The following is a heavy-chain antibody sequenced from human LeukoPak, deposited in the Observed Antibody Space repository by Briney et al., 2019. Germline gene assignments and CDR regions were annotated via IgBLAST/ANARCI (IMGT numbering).Heavy chain of an antibody. J-gene: IGHJ4*02. CDR2: IYHSGST. CDR3: ASLSYDSSGHLSPSPHY. Sequence: PSETLSLTCAVSGGSISSGGYSWSWIRQPPGKGLEWIGYIYHSGSTYYNPSLKSRVTISVDRSKNQFSLKLSSVTAADTAVYYCASLSYDSSGHLSPSPHYWGQGTLVTVSS. D-gene: IGHD3-22*01. V-gene: IGHV4-30-2*01. CDR1: GGSISSGGYS.